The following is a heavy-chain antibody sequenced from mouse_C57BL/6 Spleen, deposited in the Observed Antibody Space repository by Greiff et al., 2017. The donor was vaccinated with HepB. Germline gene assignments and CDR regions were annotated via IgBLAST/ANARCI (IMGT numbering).Heavy chain of an antibody. Sequence: QVQLQQSGAELVKPGASVKISCKASGYAFSSYWMNWVKQRPGKGLEWIGQIYPGDGDTNYNGKFKGKATLTADKSSSTAYMQLSSLTSEDSAVYFCARGGYYGSSYGYWGQGTTLTVSS. J-gene: IGHJ2*01. D-gene: IGHD1-1*01. CDR3: ARGGYYGSSYGY. CDR2: IYPGDGDT. CDR1: GYAFSSYW. V-gene: IGHV1-80*01.